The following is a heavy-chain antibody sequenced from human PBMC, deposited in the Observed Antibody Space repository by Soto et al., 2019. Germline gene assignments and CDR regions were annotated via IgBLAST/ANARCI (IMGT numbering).Heavy chain of an antibody. D-gene: IGHD6-6*01. J-gene: IGHJ6*02. V-gene: IGHV6-1*01. CDR2: TYYRSKWYN. Sequence: QSQTLSLTCAISGDSVSSNSAAWNWIRQSPSRGLEWLGRTYYRSKWYNDYAVSVKSRITINPDTSKNQFSLQLNSVTPEDTAVYYCARAVTSSSDEYYYYYGMDVWGQGTTVTVSS. CDR1: GDSVSSNSAA. CDR3: ARAVTSSSDEYYYYYGMDV.